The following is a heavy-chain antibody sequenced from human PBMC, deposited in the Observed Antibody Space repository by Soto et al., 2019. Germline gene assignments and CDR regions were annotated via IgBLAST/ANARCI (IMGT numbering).Heavy chain of an antibody. CDR1: GFTFSSYA. V-gene: IGHV3-23*01. CDR3: AKNQATXGSGSYWSRNYYYGMDV. Sequence: GGSLRLSCVASGFTFSSYAMSWVRRAPGKGLEWVSAISGSGGSTYYADSVKGRFTISRDNSKNTLYLQMNSLRAEDTAVYYCAKNQATXGSGSYWSRNYYYGMDVWGQGTTVTVSS. J-gene: IGHJ6*02. D-gene: IGHD3-10*01. CDR2: ISGSGGST.